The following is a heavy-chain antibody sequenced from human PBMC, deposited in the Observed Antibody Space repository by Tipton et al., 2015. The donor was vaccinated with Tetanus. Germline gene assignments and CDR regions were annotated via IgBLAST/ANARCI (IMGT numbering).Heavy chain of an antibody. D-gene: IGHD3-10*01. CDR3: ARDLVRRDSDGGVDGFDI. V-gene: IGHV3-21*01. Sequence: SLRLSCAASGFTFSKHTMNWVRQAPGKGLEWVSSISSSTTYIYYADSVKGRFTITRDNAKNSLCLQMNSLRVDDTAVYYCARDLVRRDSDGGVDGFDIWGQGTMVTVSS. CDR2: ISSSTTYI. CDR1: GFTFSKHT. J-gene: IGHJ3*02.